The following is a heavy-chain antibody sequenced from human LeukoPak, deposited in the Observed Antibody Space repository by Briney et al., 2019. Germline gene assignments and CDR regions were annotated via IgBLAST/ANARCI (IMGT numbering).Heavy chain of an antibody. CDR2: IDTDGGT. D-gene: IGHD3-10*01. Sequence: GGSLRLACAASGFTFSSYLMHWVRQAPGKGLVWVSRIDTDGGTSYADSVKGRFTISRDNAKNTLYLQMNSLRAEDTAVYYCVRDGPMIRGVPYMDVWGKGTTVTVSS. J-gene: IGHJ6*03. V-gene: IGHV3-74*01. CDR3: VRDGPMIRGVPYMDV. CDR1: GFTFSSYL.